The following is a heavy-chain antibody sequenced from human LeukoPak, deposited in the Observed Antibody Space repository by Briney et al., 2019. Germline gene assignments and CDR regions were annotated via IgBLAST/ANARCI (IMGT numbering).Heavy chain of an antibody. CDR1: GFTFSSYG. Sequence: GGSLRLSCAASGFTFSSYGMHWVRQAPGKGLEWVAVISYDGSNKYYADSVKGRFTISRDNSKNTLYLQMNSLRAEDTAVYYCAKGGVAEAASDDAFDIWGQGTMVTVSS. V-gene: IGHV3-30*18. D-gene: IGHD6-19*01. CDR2: ISYDGSNK. J-gene: IGHJ3*02. CDR3: AKGGVAEAASDDAFDI.